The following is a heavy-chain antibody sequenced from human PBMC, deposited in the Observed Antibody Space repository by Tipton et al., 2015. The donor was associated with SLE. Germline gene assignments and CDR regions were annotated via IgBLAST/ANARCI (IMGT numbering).Heavy chain of an antibody. J-gene: IGHJ4*02. V-gene: IGHV3-74*01. CDR3: ARDLVGAIYYFDY. CDR2: INSDGSST. Sequence: SLRLSCAASGFTFSSYWMHWVRQAPGKGLVWVSRINSDGSSTSYADSVKGRFTISRDNAKNTLYLQMTSLRAEDTAVYYCARDLVGAIYYFDYWGQGTLVTVSS. CDR1: GFTFSSYW. D-gene: IGHD1-26*01.